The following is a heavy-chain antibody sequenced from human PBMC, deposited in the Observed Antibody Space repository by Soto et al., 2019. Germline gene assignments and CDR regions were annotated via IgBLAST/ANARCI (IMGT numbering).Heavy chain of an antibody. V-gene: IGHV1-46*01. CDR1: GDTFTSYY. J-gene: IGHJ5*02. CDR2: INPNGGST. CDR3: ARSSGGNFGIIIEGSNWFDP. Sequence: ASVKVSCKAPGDTFTSYYLNWVRQAPGQGLEWMGVINPNGGSTKYAQKFQGRITMTRDTSRSTVYMELSSLRSEDTAVYYCARSSGGNFGIIIEGSNWFDPWGQGTLVTVSS. D-gene: IGHD3-3*01.